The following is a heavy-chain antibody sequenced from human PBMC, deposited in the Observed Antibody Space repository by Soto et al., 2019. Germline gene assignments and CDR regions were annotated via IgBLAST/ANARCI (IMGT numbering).Heavy chain of an antibody. CDR2: VSSDGNNK. V-gene: IGHV3-30*18. CDR1: GFSFSNYG. CDR3: AKDRVIQLLPIWPDP. D-gene: IGHD2-2*01. J-gene: IGHJ5*02. Sequence: GESLKISCVASGFSFSNYGMHWVRQAPGKGLEWVAFVSSDGNNKYYAESVKGRFTISRDNAKNTLYLQVDRLTVDDTAVYYCAKDRVIQLLPIWPDPWGQGTLVTVSS.